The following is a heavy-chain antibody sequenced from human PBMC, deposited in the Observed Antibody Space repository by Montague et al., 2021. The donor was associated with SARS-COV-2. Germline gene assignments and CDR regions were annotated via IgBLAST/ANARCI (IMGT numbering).Heavy chain of an antibody. D-gene: IGHD3-22*01. CDR2: IYYSGST. CDR1: GGSISSSSYY. J-gene: IGHJ4*02. V-gene: IGHV4-39*01. Sequence: SETLSLTCTVSGGSISSSSYYWGWIRQPPGKGLEGIGSIYYSGSTYYNPSLKSRVTISVDTSKNQFSLKLSSVTAADTAVYYCARHGKTRIAMIAVVIGYFDYWGQGTLVTVSS. CDR3: ARHGKTRIAMIAVVIGYFDY.